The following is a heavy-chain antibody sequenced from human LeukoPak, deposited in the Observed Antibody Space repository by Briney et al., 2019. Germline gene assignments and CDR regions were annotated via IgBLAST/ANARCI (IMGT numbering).Heavy chain of an antibody. D-gene: IGHD1-14*01. Sequence: GGSLRLSCAVSGFTFSDYYMSWVRQAPGKGLEWLSYISISGDSIYYADSVKGQGRFTISRDNARNSLYIQIDSLRAEDTAVYFCARNHPSRKDGWPLFAYWGRGTLATVSS. V-gene: IGHV3-11*01. CDR3: ARNHPSRKDGWPLFAY. J-gene: IGHJ4*02. CDR2: ISISGDSI. CDR1: GFTFSDYY.